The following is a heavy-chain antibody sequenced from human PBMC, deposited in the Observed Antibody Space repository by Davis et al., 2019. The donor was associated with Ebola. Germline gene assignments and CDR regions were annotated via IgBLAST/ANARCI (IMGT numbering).Heavy chain of an antibody. D-gene: IGHD6-19*01. Sequence: ASVKVSCKASGGTFSSYAISWVRQATGQGLEWMGWMNPNSGNTGYAQKFQGRVTMTRNTSISTAYMELSSLRSEDTAVYYCARGSLMLVADDYWGQGTLVTVSS. J-gene: IGHJ4*02. V-gene: IGHV1-8*02. CDR1: GGTFSSYA. CDR3: ARGSLMLVADDY. CDR2: MNPNSGNT.